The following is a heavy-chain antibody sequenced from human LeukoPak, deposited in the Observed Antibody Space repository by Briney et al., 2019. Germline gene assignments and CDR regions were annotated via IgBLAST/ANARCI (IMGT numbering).Heavy chain of an antibody. CDR1: GGTFSSYA. CDR2: IIPIFGTA. CDR3: ARARDGYNHFDY. Sequence: SVKVSCKASGGTFSSYAISWVRQAPGQGLEWMGGIIPIFGTANYAQKFQGRVTITADESTSTAYMELSSLRFEDTAVYYCARARDGYNHFDYWGQGTLVTVSS. V-gene: IGHV1-69*01. D-gene: IGHD5-24*01. J-gene: IGHJ4*02.